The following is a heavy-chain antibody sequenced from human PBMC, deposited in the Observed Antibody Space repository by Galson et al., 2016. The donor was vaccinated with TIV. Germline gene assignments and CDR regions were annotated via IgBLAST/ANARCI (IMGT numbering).Heavy chain of an antibody. Sequence: SETLSLTCIVSGGSIITKSYYWAWIRQPPGKGLEWIGMVYDDGNAYYNPSLKSRVTISVDTSKNQFSPKLTSVTAADTAVYYCARERTPPGPDNDTWFDPWGHGILVAVSS. CDR2: VYDDGNA. J-gene: IGHJ5*02. D-gene: IGHD3-22*01. CDR1: GGSIITKSYY. CDR3: ARERTPPGPDNDTWFDP. V-gene: IGHV4-39*07.